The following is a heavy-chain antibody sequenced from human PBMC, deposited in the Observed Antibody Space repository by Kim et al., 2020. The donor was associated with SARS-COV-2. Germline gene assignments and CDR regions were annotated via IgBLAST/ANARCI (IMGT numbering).Heavy chain of an antibody. V-gene: IGHV1-2*02. Sequence: ASVKVSCMASGYTFTGYYIHWVRQAPGQGLEWMAWINPNNGDTKFAQMLQGRVTMTRDTSINTAYVELSGLRPDDTAVYYCARGSVSSGGTNRPFDYWGQ. CDR3: ARGSVSSGGTNRPFDY. J-gene: IGHJ4*02. CDR1: GYTFTGYY. CDR2: INPNNGDT. D-gene: IGHD1-26*01.